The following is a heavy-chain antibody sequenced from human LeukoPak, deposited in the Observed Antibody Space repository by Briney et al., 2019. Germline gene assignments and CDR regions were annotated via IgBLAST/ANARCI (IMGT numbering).Heavy chain of an antibody. V-gene: IGHV4-59*01. CDR3: ARVAAGTAYYYYYYMDV. J-gene: IGHJ6*03. D-gene: IGHD6-13*01. CDR1: GGSISSYY. Sequence: PSETLSLTCTVSGGSISSYYWSWIRQPPGKGLEWIGYIYYSGGTNYNPSLKSRVTISVDTPKNQSSLKLSSVTAADTAVYYCARVAAGTAYYYYYYMDVWGKGTTVTVSS. CDR2: IYYSGGT.